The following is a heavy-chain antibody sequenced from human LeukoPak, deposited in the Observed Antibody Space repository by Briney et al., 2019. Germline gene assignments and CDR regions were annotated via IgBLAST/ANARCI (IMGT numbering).Heavy chain of an antibody. Sequence: PSETLSLTCAVYGGSFSGYYWSWIRQHPGKGLEWIGYIYYSGSTYYNPSLKSRVTISVDTSKNQFSLKLSSVTAADTAVYYCARSRIYCSGGSCYSLSFTYYYYGMDVWGQGTTVTVSS. V-gene: IGHV4-31*11. CDR3: ARSRIYCSGGSCYSLSFTYYYYGMDV. D-gene: IGHD2-15*01. CDR2: IYYSGST. CDR1: GGSFSGYY. J-gene: IGHJ6*02.